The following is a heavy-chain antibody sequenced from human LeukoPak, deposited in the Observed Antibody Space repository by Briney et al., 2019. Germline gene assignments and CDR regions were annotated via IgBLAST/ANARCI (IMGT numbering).Heavy chain of an antibody. Sequence: PSETLSLTCAVYGGSFSGYYWSWIRQPPGKGLEWIEEINHSGSTNSNPSLKSRVTVSVDTSKNLFSLKLSSVTAADTAVYYCARRLLGYCSGGSCYSGYFQHWGQGTLVTVSS. D-gene: IGHD2-15*01. CDR1: GGSFSGYY. CDR2: INHSGST. J-gene: IGHJ1*01. CDR3: ARRLLGYCSGGSCYSGYFQH. V-gene: IGHV4-34*01.